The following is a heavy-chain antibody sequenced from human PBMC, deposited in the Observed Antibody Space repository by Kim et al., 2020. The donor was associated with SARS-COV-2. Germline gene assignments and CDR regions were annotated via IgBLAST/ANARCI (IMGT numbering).Heavy chain of an antibody. V-gene: IGHV5-51*01. J-gene: IGHJ4*02. CDR2: IYPGDSDT. Sequence: GESLKISCKGSGYRFTNYWIGWVRQMPGKGLEWMGIIYPGDSDTRYSPSFQGQVTISADKSISTAYLQWSSLKASDTAMYYCARTPTIAAAGYFDYWGQGTLVTVSS. CDR1: GYRFTNYW. D-gene: IGHD6-13*01. CDR3: ARTPTIAAAGYFDY.